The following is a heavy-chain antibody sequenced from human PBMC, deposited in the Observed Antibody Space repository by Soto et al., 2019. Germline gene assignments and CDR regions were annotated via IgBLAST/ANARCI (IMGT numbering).Heavy chain of an antibody. V-gene: IGHV1-69*02. J-gene: IGHJ6*02. CDR2: IIPILGIA. Sequence: GASVKVSCKASGGTFSSHTISWVRQAPGQGLEWMGRIIPILGIANYAQKFQGRVTITADKSTSTAYMELSSLRSEDTAVYYCARTYYDILTGPSYYYYYGMDVWGQGSTVTVSS. CDR1: GGTFSSHT. CDR3: ARTYYDILTGPSYYYYYGMDV. D-gene: IGHD3-9*01.